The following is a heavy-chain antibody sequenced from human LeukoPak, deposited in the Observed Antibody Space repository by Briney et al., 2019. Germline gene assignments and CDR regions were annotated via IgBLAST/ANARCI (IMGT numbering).Heavy chain of an antibody. CDR3: ARVREQLVPYYYYGMDV. CDR2: ISAYNGNT. D-gene: IGHD6-13*01. J-gene: IGHJ6*02. CDR1: GYAFTSDG. V-gene: IGHV1-18*01. Sequence: ASVKVSCKASGYAFTSDGISWVRQAPGQGLEWMGWISAYNGNTNYAQKLQGRVTMTTDTSTSTAYMELRSLRSDDTAVYYCARVREQLVPYYYYGMDVWGQGTTVTVSS.